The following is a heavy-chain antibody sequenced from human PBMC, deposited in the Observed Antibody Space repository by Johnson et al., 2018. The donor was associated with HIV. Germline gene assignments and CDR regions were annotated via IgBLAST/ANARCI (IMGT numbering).Heavy chain of an antibody. CDR2: ISSSGTAI. D-gene: IGHD3-22*01. V-gene: IGHV3-11*04. CDR3: ARDHGYWGMYDSSGLDRFDI. Sequence: QVQLVESGGGVVQPGGSLRLSCAASGFTFSDYYMSWIRQAPGKGLEWISYISSSGTAIYYADSVKGRFTISRDNAKNSLYLQMNSLRAEDTAVYYCARDHGYWGMYDSSGLDRFDIWGQGTMVTVSS. J-gene: IGHJ3*02. CDR1: GFTFSDYY.